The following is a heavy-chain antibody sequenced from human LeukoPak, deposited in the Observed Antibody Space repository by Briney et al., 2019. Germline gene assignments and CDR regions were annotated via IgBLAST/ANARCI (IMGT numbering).Heavy chain of an antibody. D-gene: IGHD3-22*01. J-gene: IGHJ3*02. Sequence: GGSLRLSCAAPGFTFSSYAISWVRQAPGQGLEWMGGIIPIFGTANYAQKFQGRVTITADKSTSTAYMELSSLRSEDTAVYYCARVYDSSATFDIWGQGTMVTVSS. CDR1: GFTFSSYA. V-gene: IGHV1-69*06. CDR3: ARVYDSSATFDI. CDR2: IIPIFGTA.